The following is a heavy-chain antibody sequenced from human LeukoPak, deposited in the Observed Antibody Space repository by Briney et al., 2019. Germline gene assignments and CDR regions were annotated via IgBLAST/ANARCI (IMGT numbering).Heavy chain of an antibody. J-gene: IGHJ6*02. CDR3: AREPPGRGMDV. CDR1: GYTFTSYY. Sequence: ASVKVYCKASGYTFTSYYMHWVRQAPGQGLEWMGIINPSGGSTSYAQKFQGRVTMARDTSTSTVYMELSSLRSEDTAVYYCAREPPGRGMDVWGQGTTVTVSS. V-gene: IGHV1-46*01. CDR2: INPSGGST.